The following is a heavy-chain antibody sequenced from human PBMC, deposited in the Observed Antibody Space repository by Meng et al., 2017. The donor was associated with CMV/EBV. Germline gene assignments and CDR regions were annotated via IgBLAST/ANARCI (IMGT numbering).Heavy chain of an antibody. V-gene: IGHV4-38-2*02. CDR1: GYSISSGYY. J-gene: IGHJ6*02. Sequence: SETLSLTCTVSGYSISSGYYWGWIRQPPGKGLEWIGSIYHSGSTYYNPSLKSRVTISVDTSKNQFSLKLSSVTAADTAVYYCARDGSSSSAFGDYYYYGMDVWGQGTTVTVSS. CDR2: IYHSGST. D-gene: IGHD6-6*01. CDR3: ARDGSSSSAFGDYYYYGMDV.